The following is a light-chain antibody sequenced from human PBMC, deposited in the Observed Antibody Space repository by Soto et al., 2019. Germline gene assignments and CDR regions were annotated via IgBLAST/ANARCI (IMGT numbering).Light chain of an antibody. CDR3: QHYGSSPRT. V-gene: IGKV3-20*01. Sequence: EIVLTQSPGTLSLSTGERATLSCRASQGVSGSYLAWYQQKPGQAPRLLIYGASSRATGIPNRFSGSESGTDFTLTISRLEPEDFAVYYCQHYGSSPRTFGQGTKVDI. J-gene: IGKJ1*01. CDR1: QGVSGSY. CDR2: GAS.